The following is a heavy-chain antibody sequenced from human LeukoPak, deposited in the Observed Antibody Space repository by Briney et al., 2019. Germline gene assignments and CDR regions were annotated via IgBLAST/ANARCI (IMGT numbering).Heavy chain of an antibody. D-gene: IGHD6-13*01. CDR1: GGSISSYY. CDR2: IYTSGST. J-gene: IGHJ4*02. Sequence: PSETLSLTCTVSGGSISSYYWSWIRQPAGKGLEWIGRIYTSGSTNYNPSLKSRVTMSVDTSKNQCSLKLSSVTAADTAVYYCARGYSSSWPYTFDYWGQGALVTVSS. CDR3: ARGYSSSWPYTFDY. V-gene: IGHV4-4*07.